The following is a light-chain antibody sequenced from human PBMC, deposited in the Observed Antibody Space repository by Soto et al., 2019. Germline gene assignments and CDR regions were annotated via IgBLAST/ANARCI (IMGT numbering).Light chain of an antibody. CDR1: QSVGRNY. J-gene: IGKJ4*01. V-gene: IGKV3-20*01. CDR3: QQYATSPLT. Sequence: EIALTQSPGTLSVSPGERATLSCRASQSVGRNYLAWYQQKPGQAPSLLIYGAFIRATGIPDRCSGRGSGTDFILSISRLEPEDVAVYYWQQYATSPLTFGGGTKIETK. CDR2: GAF.